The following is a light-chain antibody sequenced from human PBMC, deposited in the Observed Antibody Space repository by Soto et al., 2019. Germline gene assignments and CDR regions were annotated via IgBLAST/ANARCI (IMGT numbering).Light chain of an antibody. CDR3: QQYNNWRVT. V-gene: IGKV3D-15*01. CDR2: GAS. CDR1: QSVTTR. Sequence: EIVMTTAPGTLSVSPGESATLSCRASQSVTTRLAWYQHKPGQAPRLLMSGASSRASGVPVRFSGSGSGTEFTLTISSLQSEDFAVYYCQQYNNWRVTLGQGTKVDI. J-gene: IGKJ1*01.